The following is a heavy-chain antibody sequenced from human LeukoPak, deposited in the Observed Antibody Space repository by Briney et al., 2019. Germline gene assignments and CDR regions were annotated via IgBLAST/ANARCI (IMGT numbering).Heavy chain of an antibody. Sequence: PSETLSLTCTVSGASISSYYWSWIRQLPGKGLEWIGYIYYSGSTNYNPSLKSRVTISVDTSKNQFSLKLNSVTAADTAVYYCARSRSSSWFLFDYWGQGTLVTVSS. CDR2: IYYSGST. CDR1: GASISSYY. D-gene: IGHD6-13*01. CDR3: ARSRSSSWFLFDY. J-gene: IGHJ4*02. V-gene: IGHV4-59*01.